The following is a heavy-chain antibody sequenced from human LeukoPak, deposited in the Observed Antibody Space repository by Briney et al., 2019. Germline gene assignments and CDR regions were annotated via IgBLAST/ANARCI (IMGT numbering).Heavy chain of an antibody. J-gene: IGHJ4*02. Sequence: GGSLRLSCAASGFTFSSYAMHWVRQAPGKGLEWVAVISYDGSNKYYADSVKGRFTTSRDNSKNTLYLQMNSLRAEDTAVYYCARDEWLDCWGQGTLVTVSS. V-gene: IGHV3-30-3*01. CDR2: ISYDGSNK. CDR3: ARDEWLDC. D-gene: IGHD3-3*01. CDR1: GFTFSSYA.